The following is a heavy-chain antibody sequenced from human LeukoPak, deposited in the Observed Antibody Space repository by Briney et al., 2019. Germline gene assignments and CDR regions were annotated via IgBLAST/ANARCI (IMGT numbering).Heavy chain of an antibody. D-gene: IGHD6-13*01. CDR2: MNPNSGNT. Sequence: ASVKVSCKASGYTFTSYGINWVRQATGQGLEWMGWMNPNSGNTGYAQKFQGRVTMTRNTSISTAYMELSSLRSEDTAVYYCAKYSSSWYTPDYYGMDVWGQGTTVTVSS. CDR1: GYTFTSYG. J-gene: IGHJ6*02. CDR3: AKYSSSWYTPDYYGMDV. V-gene: IGHV1-8*01.